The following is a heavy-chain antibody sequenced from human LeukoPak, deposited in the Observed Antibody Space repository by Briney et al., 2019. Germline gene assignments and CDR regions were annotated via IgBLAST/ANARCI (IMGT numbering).Heavy chain of an antibody. CDR1: GFTFDDYA. V-gene: IGHV3-9*01. Sequence: GGSLRLSCAASGFTFDDYAMHWVRQAPGKGLEWVSGISWNSGSIGYADSVKGRFTISRDNAKNSLYLQMNSLRAEDTALYYCAKTMVRGKQMTNPMDVWGKGTTVTVSP. CDR2: ISWNSGSI. J-gene: IGHJ6*04. CDR3: AKTMVRGKQMTNPMDV. D-gene: IGHD3-10*01.